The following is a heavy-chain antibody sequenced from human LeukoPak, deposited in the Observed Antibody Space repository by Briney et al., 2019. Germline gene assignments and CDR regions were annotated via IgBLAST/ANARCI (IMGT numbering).Heavy chain of an antibody. D-gene: IGHD4-17*01. J-gene: IGHJ4*02. CDR1: GFTFSSYS. V-gene: IGHV3-15*01. CDR2: IKSKTDGGTT. Sequence: GGSLRLSCAASGFTFSSYSMNWVRQAPGKGLEWGGRIKSKTDGGTTDYAAPVKGRFTISRDDSKNTLYLQMNSLKTEDTAVYYCTREGDYPVFDYWGQGTLVTVSS. CDR3: TREGDYPVFDY.